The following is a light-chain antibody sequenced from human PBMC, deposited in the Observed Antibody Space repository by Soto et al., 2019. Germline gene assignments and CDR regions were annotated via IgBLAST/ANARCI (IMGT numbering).Light chain of an antibody. Sequence: QSVLTQPPSASGSPGQSVTISCTGTSRNVGGYNYVSWYQQHPAKAPKLVIYEVTKRPSGVPDRFSGSKSGNTASLTVSGLQAEDEADYYCASYAGNNNLVFGGGTKLTV. CDR2: EVT. J-gene: IGLJ2*01. CDR3: ASYAGNNNLV. V-gene: IGLV2-8*01. CDR1: SRNVGGYNY.